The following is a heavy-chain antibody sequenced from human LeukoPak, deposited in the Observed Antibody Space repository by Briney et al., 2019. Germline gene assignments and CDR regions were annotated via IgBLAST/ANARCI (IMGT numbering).Heavy chain of an antibody. CDR3: ARVLAIFGLDTTDFYMDV. J-gene: IGHJ6*03. CDR2: TSGSI. V-gene: IGHV4-59*11. D-gene: IGHD3/OR15-3a*01. CDR1: GASISSHY. Sequence: SETLSLTCAVSGASISSHYWSWIRQPPGKGLEWIGYTSGSISDNPSLKSRVAVSVDPSQDQVSLSLTSVTAADTAVYYCARVLAIFGLDTTDFYMDVWGKGTTVTVSS.